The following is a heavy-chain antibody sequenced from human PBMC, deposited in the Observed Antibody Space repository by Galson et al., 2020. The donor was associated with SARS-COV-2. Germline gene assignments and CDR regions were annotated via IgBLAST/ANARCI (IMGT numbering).Heavy chain of an antibody. CDR2: INPNTGGT. CDR1: GYRFTGYY. V-gene: IGHV1-2*02. J-gene: IGHJ4*02. CDR3: ARGGPDYGDYLVDY. D-gene: IGHD4-17*01. Sequence: ASVKVSCKSSGYRFTGYYVHWVRQAPGQGLEWMGWINPNTGGTNYAQRFQGRVTTTRDTSISTAYMELSRLRSDDTAVYYCARGGPDYGDYLVDYWGQGTLVTVSS.